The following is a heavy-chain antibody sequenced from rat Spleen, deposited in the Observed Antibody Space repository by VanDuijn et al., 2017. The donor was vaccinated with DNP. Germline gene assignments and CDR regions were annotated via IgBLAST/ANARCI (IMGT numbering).Heavy chain of an antibody. CDR3: TRIPRYPYWHFAS. Sequence: EVQLVESGGGLVQPGRSLKLSCAASGFTFSDYYMAWVRQAPTKGLEWVAYIRYDGGSTYYRDSVKGRFTISRDKTEPTLYLQMNSLRSEDTATYYCTRIPRYPYWHFASWRPGTLVTVSS. V-gene: IGHV5-20*01. D-gene: IGHD4-2*01. J-gene: IGHJ1*01. CDR1: GFTFSDYY. CDR2: IRYDGGST.